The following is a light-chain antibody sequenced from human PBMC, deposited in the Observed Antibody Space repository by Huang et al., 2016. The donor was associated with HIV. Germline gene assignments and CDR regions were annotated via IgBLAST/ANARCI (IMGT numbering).Light chain of an antibody. Sequence: ERVMTQSPATLSVAPGERVTLSCRASHSVSSNLAWYQQKPGQAPRLLIHGASTRATGIPARFSGSGSGTEFTRAISSLQSEDSGVYFCQQYDNWPLTCGQGTRLGIK. CDR2: GAS. CDR1: HSVSSN. J-gene: IGKJ5*01. CDR3: QQYDNWPLT. V-gene: IGKV3-15*01.